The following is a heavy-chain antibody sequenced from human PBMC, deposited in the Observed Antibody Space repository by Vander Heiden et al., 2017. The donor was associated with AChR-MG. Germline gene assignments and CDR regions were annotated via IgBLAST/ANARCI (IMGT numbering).Heavy chain of an antibody. CDR3: ARRYCSSSSCLFDC. Sequence: EVPLSQSVAGSVQPGAAMRPACRAHGCTPRNFEINLARQPPGKGLEWVSHSSGGSNTIHYADSVKGRFTVSRDNAKNSLYLQMSSLRAEDTAVYYCARRYCSSSSCLFDCWGQGTLVTVS. CDR1: GCTPRNFE. D-gene: IGHD2-2*01. CDR2: SSGGSNTI. J-gene: IGHJ4*02. V-gene: IGHV3-48*03.